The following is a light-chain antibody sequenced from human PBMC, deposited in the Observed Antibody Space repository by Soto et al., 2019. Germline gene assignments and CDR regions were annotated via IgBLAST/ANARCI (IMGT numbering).Light chain of an antibody. V-gene: IGKV3-20*01. CDR1: QSVSSDY. J-gene: IGKJ4*01. Sequence: EIVLTQSPGTLSLSPGERATLSCRASQSVSSDYLAWYQQKPGQAPRLLIYGASSRATGIPARFSGSGSGTDFTLTISRLEPEDFAVYYCQQYGHSRNTFGGGTKVEIK. CDR3: QQYGHSRNT. CDR2: GAS.